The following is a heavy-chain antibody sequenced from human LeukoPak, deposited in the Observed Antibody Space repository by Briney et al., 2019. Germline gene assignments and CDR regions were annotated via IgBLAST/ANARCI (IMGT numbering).Heavy chain of an antibody. J-gene: IGHJ6*02. Sequence: GGSLRLSCAASGFTFSSYAMSWVRQAPGKGLEWVSVIYSGGGTYYADSVKGRFTISRDNSKNTLYLQMNSLRAEDTAVYYCARMTLGVWGQGATVTVSS. CDR3: ARMTLGV. V-gene: IGHV3-53*01. CDR2: IYSGGGT. CDR1: GFTFSSYA.